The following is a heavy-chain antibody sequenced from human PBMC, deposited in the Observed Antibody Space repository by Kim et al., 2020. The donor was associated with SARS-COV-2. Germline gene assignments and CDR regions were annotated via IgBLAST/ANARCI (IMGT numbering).Heavy chain of an antibody. CDR1: GYTFTSYD. V-gene: IGHV1-8*01. CDR3: ARGFPRVVRRIVGATLYYFDY. J-gene: IGHJ4*02. Sequence: ASVKVSCKASGYTFTSYDINWVRQATGQGLEWMGWMNPNSGNTGYAQKFQGRVTMTRNTSISTAYMELSSLRSEDTAVYYCARGFPRVVRRIVGATLYYFDYWGQGTLVTVSS. CDR2: MNPNSGNT. D-gene: IGHD1-26*01.